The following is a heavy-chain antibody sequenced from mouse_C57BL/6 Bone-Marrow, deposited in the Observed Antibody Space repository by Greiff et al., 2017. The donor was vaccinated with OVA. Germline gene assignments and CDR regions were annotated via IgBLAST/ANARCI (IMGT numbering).Heavy chain of an antibody. CDR2: IYPGDGDT. J-gene: IGHJ4*01. CDR3: ARGIYYSRGAMDY. V-gene: IGHV1-82*01. CDR1: GYAFSSSW. Sequence: VQLQQSGPELVKPGASVKISCKASGYAFSSSWMNWVQQRPGKGLEWIGRIYPGDGDTNYNGKFKGKATLTADKSSSTAYMQLSSLTSEDSAVYIYARGIYYSRGAMDYWGQGTSVTVSS. D-gene: IGHD1-1*01.